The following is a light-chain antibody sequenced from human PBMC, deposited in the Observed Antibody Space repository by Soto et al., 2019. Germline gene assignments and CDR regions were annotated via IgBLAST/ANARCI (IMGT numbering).Light chain of an antibody. Sequence: QSVLTQPPSASGTPGQRVTISCSGSSSNIGSNYVYWYQQLPGTAPKLLIYRNNQRPSGVPDRFSGSKSGTSASLAISGLRSEDEDDYYCAAWDDSLSGRDVVFGGATKLTVL. CDR1: SSNIGSNY. CDR3: AAWDDSLSGRDVV. CDR2: RNN. J-gene: IGLJ2*01. V-gene: IGLV1-47*01.